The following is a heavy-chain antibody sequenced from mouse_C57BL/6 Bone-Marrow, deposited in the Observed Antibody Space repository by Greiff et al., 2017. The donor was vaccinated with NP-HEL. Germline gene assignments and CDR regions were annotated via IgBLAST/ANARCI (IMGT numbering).Heavy chain of an antibody. CDR3: ARPGYYYGSSYFAY. D-gene: IGHD1-1*01. CDR1: GYTFTSYW. J-gene: IGHJ3*01. CDR2: IHPNSGST. Sequence: QVQLQQPGAELVKPGASVKLSCKASGYTFTSYWMHWVKQRPGQGLEWIGMIHPNSGSTNYNEKFKSKATLTVDKSSSTAYMQLSSLTSEDSAVYYCARPGYYYGSSYFAYWGQGTLVTVSA. V-gene: IGHV1-64*01.